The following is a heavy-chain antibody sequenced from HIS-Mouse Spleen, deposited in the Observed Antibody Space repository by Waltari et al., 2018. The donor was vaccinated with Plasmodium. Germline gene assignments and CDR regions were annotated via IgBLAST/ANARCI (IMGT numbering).Heavy chain of an antibody. CDR3: ARVIPLGIPHFDY. Sequence: QVQLQQWGAGLLKPSETLSLTCAVYGGSFSGYYWSWIRQPPGKGLEWIGEINHSGSTNYNPSLKSRVTISVDTSKNQFSLKLISVTAADTAVYYCARVIPLGIPHFDYWGQGTLVTVSS. J-gene: IGHJ4*02. CDR1: GGSFSGYY. V-gene: IGHV4-34*01. D-gene: IGHD7-27*01. CDR2: INHSGST.